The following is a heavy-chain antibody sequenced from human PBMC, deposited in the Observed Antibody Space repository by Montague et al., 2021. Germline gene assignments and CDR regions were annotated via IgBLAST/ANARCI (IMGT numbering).Heavy chain of an antibody. J-gene: IGHJ4*02. CDR3: ARRLGVRAPFDY. D-gene: IGHD3-16*01. CDR2: IYDSWTT. CDR1: GGSISEIY. V-gene: IGHV4-59*08. Sequence: SETLSLTCTVTGGSISEIYWCWIWQSPEKGLEWIGYIYDSWTTNYNPSLNIRVTVSTDTSMNQFSLNLRSVTAADTAVYFCARRLGVRAPFDYWGQGTLVTVSS.